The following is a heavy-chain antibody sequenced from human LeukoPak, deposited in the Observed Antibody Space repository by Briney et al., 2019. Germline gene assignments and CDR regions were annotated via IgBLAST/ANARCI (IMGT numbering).Heavy chain of an antibody. Sequence: GGSLRLSCAASGFTVRSHYMSWVRQAPGKGLECGSYISSSSSTIYYADSSKGRFTISRDNAKNSLYLQMNSLRAEDTAVYYCARDSRDTAMGVGYWGQGTLVTVSS. CDR1: GFTVRSHY. D-gene: IGHD5-18*01. CDR3: ARDSRDTAMGVGY. J-gene: IGHJ4*02. CDR2: ISSSSSTI. V-gene: IGHV3-48*01.